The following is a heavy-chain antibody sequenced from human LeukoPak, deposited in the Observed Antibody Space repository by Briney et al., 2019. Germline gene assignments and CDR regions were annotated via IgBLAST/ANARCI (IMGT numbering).Heavy chain of an antibody. Sequence: SETLSLTCTVCGGSISSSSYYWGWIRQPPGKGLEWIGSIYYSGSTYYNPSLKSRVTISVDTSKNEFSLKLSSVTAADTAVYYCASQEYYYDSSGYANWFDPWGQGTLVTVSS. D-gene: IGHD3-22*01. J-gene: IGHJ5*02. CDR3: ASQEYYYDSSGYANWFDP. V-gene: IGHV4-39*01. CDR1: GGSISSSSYY. CDR2: IYYSGST.